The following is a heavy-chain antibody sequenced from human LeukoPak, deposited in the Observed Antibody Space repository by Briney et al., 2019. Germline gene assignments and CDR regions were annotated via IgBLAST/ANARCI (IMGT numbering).Heavy chain of an antibody. D-gene: IGHD1-26*01. CDR3: AKDPSGSYPRFDY. CDR1: GFTFSSYW. CDR2: IKQDGSEK. Sequence: PGGSLRLSCAASGFTFSSYWMSWVRQAPGKGLEWVANIKQDGSEKYYVDSVKGRFTISRDNAKNSLYLQMNSLRAEDTAVYYCAKDPSGSYPRFDYWGQGTLVTVSS. J-gene: IGHJ4*02. V-gene: IGHV3-7*01.